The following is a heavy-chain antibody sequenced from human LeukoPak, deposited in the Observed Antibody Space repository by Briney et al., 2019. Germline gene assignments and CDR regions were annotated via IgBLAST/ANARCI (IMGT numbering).Heavy chain of an antibody. CDR1: GFTFSSYS. V-gene: IGHV3-21*01. Sequence: GGSLRLSCAASGFTFSSYSMNWVRQAPGKGLEWVSSISSSSSYIYYADPVKGRFTISRDNAKNSLYLQMNSLRAEDTAVYYCARAFDFWSGYDDCWGQGTLVTVSS. CDR2: ISSSSSYI. CDR3: ARAFDFWSGYDDC. D-gene: IGHD3-3*01. J-gene: IGHJ4*02.